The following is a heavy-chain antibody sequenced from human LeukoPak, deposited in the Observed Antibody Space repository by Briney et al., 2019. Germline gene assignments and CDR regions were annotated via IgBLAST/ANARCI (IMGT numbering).Heavy chain of an antibody. V-gene: IGHV3-7*04. CDR2: IKQDGSEK. Sequence: GGSLRLSCAASGFTFSSHWMSWVRQAPGRGLEWVANIKQDGSEKYYVDSVKGRFTISRDNAKNSLYLQMNSLRAEDTAVYYCARGYYDFWSGNYFDYWGQGTLVTVSS. D-gene: IGHD3-3*01. CDR3: ARGYYDFWSGNYFDY. CDR1: GFTFSSHW. J-gene: IGHJ4*02.